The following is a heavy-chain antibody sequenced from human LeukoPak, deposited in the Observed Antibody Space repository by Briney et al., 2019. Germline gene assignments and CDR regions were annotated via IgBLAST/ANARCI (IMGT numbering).Heavy chain of an antibody. V-gene: IGHV3-15*01. CDR3: TTRRITIFGVGTYYFDY. D-gene: IGHD3-3*01. CDR2: IKSKTDGGTT. CDR1: GFTFGDYA. J-gene: IGHJ4*02. Sequence: GGSLRLSCTASGFTFGDYAMSWVRQAPGKGLEWVGRIKSKTDGGTTDYAAPVKGRFTISRDDSKNTLYLQMNSLKTEDTAVYYCTTRRITIFGVGTYYFDYWGQGTLVTVSS.